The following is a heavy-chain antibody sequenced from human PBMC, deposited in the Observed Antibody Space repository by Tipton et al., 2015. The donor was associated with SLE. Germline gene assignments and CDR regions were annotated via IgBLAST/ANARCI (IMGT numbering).Heavy chain of an antibody. V-gene: IGHV5-51*03. CDR2: IYPGDSES. CDR1: GYSFTSYW. Sequence: VQLVQSGAEVKKPGESLKISCKGSGYSFTSYWIAWVRQTPGKGLEWMGIIYPGDSESRYSPSFEGQVTISADKSTSTAYLQWSSLKASDTAMYYCARTGTAMVTAFDIWGQGTMLTVSS. CDR3: ARTGTAMVTAFDI. D-gene: IGHD5-18*01. J-gene: IGHJ3*02.